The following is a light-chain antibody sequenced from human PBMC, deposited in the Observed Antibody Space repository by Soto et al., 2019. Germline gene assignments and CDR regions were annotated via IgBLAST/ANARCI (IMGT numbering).Light chain of an antibody. V-gene: IGKV3-20*01. J-gene: IGKJ1*01. CDR3: QQYGSSPRT. CDR1: QSVSSIY. Sequence: EIVLTQSPGTLSLSPGERATLSCRASQSVSSIYLAWYQQKPGQAPRLLIYSASSRAAGIPDRISGSGSGTEFTLTISRLEPEDFAVYYCQQYGSSPRTFGQGTKVEIK. CDR2: SAS.